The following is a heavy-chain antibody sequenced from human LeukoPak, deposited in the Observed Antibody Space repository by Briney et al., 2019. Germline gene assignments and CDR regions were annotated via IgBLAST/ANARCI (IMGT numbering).Heavy chain of an antibody. J-gene: IGHJ4*02. CDR3: ARAHRQLERLGRYYFDY. Sequence: SVKVSCKASGSTFSNHAVSWVRQAPGQGLEWMGGIIPIFGTANYAQKFQGRVTITADESTSTAYMELSSLRSEDTAVYYCARAHRQLERLGRYYFDYWGQGTLVTVSS. CDR2: IIPIFGTA. V-gene: IGHV1-69*13. CDR1: GSTFSNHA. D-gene: IGHD1-1*01.